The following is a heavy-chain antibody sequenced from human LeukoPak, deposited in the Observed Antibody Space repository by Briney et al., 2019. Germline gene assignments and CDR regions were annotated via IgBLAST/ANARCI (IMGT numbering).Heavy chain of an antibody. CDR1: GFTFSSYT. V-gene: IGHV3-48*01. Sequence: GGSLRLSRAASGFTFSSYTMNWVRQPPGKGLEWVSNIGTSSTTIYYADSVKGRFTISRDNAKNSLYLQMNSLRADDTAVYYCARFAAGGSYYYYMDVWGKGTTVTVSS. CDR3: ARFAAGGSYYYYMDV. CDR2: IGTSSTTI. D-gene: IGHD6-25*01. J-gene: IGHJ6*03.